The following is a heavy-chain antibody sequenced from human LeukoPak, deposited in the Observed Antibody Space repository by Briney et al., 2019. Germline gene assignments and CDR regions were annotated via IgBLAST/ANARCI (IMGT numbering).Heavy chain of an antibody. CDR1: GFTFTDYS. V-gene: IGHV3-21*03. Sequence: GGSLRLCCAASGFTFTDYSMKWVRQAPGKGLEWVSSLSSTSTYIYYADSVKGRFTISRDNAKNSLYLQMNSLRTEDTALYYCTTALGDYGDYVRSWGQGTLVTVSS. J-gene: IGHJ4*02. CDR3: TTALGDYGDYVRS. CDR2: LSSTSTYI. D-gene: IGHD4-17*01.